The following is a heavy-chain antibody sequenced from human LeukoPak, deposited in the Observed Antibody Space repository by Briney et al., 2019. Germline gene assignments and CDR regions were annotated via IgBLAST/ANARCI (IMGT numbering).Heavy chain of an antibody. CDR2: IYHSGST. Sequence: PSETLSLTCTVSGYSISSGYYWGWIRQPPGKGLEWIGSIYHSGSTYYNPSLKSRVTMSVDASKNQFSLKMSFVTAADTAVYYCARLAPPNPYWGQGTLVTVSS. CDR3: ARLAPPNPY. CDR1: GYSISSGYY. J-gene: IGHJ4*02. V-gene: IGHV4-38-2*02.